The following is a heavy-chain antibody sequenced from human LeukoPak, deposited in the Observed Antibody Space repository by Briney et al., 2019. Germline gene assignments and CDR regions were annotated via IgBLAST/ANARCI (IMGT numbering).Heavy chain of an antibody. CDR1: GFTFSSYA. CDR2: ISSGSSYI. J-gene: IGHJ6*02. Sequence: PGGSLRLSCAASGFTFSSYAMHWVRQAPGKGLEWVSSISSGSSYIYYADSVKGRFTISRDNAKNSLYLQMNSLRAEDTAVYYCARASCISASCFYGMDVWGQGTTVTVSS. CDR3: ARASCISASCFYGMDV. V-gene: IGHV3-21*01. D-gene: IGHD2-2*01.